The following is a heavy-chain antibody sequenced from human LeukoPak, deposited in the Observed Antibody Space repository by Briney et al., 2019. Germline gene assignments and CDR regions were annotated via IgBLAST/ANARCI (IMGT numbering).Heavy chain of an antibody. Sequence: SETLSLTCAVYGGSFSGYYWSWIRQPPGKGLEWIGEINHSGSTNYNPSLKSRVTISVDTSKNQFSLKLSSVTAADTAVYYCARGHYFDYWGQGTLVTVSS. J-gene: IGHJ4*02. V-gene: IGHV4-34*01. CDR1: GGSFSGYY. CDR3: ARGHYFDY. CDR2: INHSGST.